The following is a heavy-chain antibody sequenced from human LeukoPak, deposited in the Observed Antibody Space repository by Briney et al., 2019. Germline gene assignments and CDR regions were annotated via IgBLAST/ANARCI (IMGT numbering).Heavy chain of an antibody. CDR3: ARSLSRAVAGTKIFDY. D-gene: IGHD6-19*01. CDR1: GFTFRSHA. CDR2: IYENGGTT. J-gene: IGHJ4*02. V-gene: IGHV3-23*01. Sequence: GGSLRLSCVGSGFTFRSHAMSWVRQAPEKGLEFVSGIYENGGTTYYADSVKGRFTISRDNAKNSLYLQMNSLRAEDTAVYYCARSLSRAVAGTKIFDYWGQGTLVTVSS.